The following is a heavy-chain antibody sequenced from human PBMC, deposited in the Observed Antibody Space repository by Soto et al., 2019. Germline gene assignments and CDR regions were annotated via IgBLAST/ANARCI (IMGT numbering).Heavy chain of an antibody. V-gene: IGHV1-2*02. D-gene: IGHD1-1*01. Sequence: ASVKVSCKASGYTFTAYYIHWVRQAPGQGLEWMGWINPNSGGTNYAQKFQGRVTMTRDTSISTAYMDLSRLRSDDTAVYYCAVTENWNNLFDYWGQGTLVTVYS. J-gene: IGHJ4*02. CDR3: AVTENWNNLFDY. CDR1: GYTFTAYY. CDR2: INPNSGGT.